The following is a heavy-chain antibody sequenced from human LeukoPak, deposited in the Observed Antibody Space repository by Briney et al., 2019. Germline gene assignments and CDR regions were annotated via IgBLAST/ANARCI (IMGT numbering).Heavy chain of an antibody. V-gene: IGHV4-34*01. J-gene: IGHJ4*02. CDR2: INHSGST. Sequence: SETLSLTCAVYGGSFSGYYWSWIRQPPGKGLEWIGEINHSGSTNYNPSLKSRVTISVDTSKNQFSLKLSPVTAADTAVYYCARRRADIVATFDYWGQGTLVTVSS. CDR1: GGSFSGYY. CDR3: ARRRADIVATFDY. D-gene: IGHD5-12*01.